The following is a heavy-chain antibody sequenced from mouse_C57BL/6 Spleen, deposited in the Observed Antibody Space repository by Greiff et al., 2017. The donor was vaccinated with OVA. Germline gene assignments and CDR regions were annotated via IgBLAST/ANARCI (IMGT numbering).Heavy chain of an antibody. D-gene: IGHD1-1*01. V-gene: IGHV1-53*01. CDR3: ARKNYGSSYYFDY. J-gene: IGHJ2*01. CDR1: GYTFTRYW. CDR2: INPSNGGT. Sequence: VQLQQPGTELVKPGASVKLSCKASGYTFTRYWMHWVKQRPGQGLEWIGNINPSNGGTNYNEKFKSKATLTVDKSSSTAYMQLSSLTSEDSAVYYCARKNYGSSYYFDYWGQGTTLTVSS.